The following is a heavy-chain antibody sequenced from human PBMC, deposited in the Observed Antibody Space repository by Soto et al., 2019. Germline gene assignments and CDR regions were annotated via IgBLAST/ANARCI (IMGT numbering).Heavy chain of an antibody. Sequence: PGGSLRLSCAASGFTFSSYWMSWVRQAPGKGLEWVANIKQDGSEKYYVDSVKGRFTISRDNAKNSLYLQMNSLRAEDTAVYYCARDAPGYFYCSSTSCYMEYYYYGMDVWGQGTTVTVSS. CDR3: ARDAPGYFYCSSTSCYMEYYYYGMDV. D-gene: IGHD2-2*02. CDR1: GFTFSSYW. J-gene: IGHJ6*02. CDR2: IKQDGSEK. V-gene: IGHV3-7*03.